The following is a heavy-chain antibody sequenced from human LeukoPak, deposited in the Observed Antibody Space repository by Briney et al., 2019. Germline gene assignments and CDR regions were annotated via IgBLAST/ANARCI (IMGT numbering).Heavy chain of an antibody. J-gene: IGHJ3*02. CDR1: GYTFTGYY. CDR3: ARARTGYSYGGAAFDI. Sequence: GASVKVSCKASGYTFTGYYMHWVRQAPGQGLEWMGWINPNSGGTNYAQKFQGRVTMTRDTSISTAYMELSRLRSDDTAVYYCARARTGYSYGGAAFDIWGQGTMVTVSS. CDR2: INPNSGGT. V-gene: IGHV1-2*02. D-gene: IGHD5-18*01.